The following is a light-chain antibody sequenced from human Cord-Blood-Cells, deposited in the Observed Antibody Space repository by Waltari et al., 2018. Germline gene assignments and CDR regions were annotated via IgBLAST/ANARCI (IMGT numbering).Light chain of an antibody. Sequence: QSALTQPASVPGSPGQSITISCTGTSSDVGGSNYVSWYQQHPGKAPKLMIDEVSNRPSGVSNRFSGSKSGNTASLTISGLQAEDEADYYCSSYTSSSTLVFGTGTKVTVL. CDR3: SSYTSSSTLV. CDR1: SSDVGGSNY. CDR2: EVS. V-gene: IGLV2-14*01. J-gene: IGLJ1*01.